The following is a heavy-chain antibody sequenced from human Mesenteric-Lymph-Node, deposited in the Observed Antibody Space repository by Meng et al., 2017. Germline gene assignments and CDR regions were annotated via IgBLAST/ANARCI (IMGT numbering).Heavy chain of an antibody. CDR1: GGSVSSGSYY. Sequence: SETLSLTCTVSGGSVSSGSYYWSWIRQPPGKGLEWIGYIYYSGSTNYNPSLKSRITISVDTSKNQFSLKLSFVTAADTAVYYCARVIVGATHLDYWGQGTLVTVSS. V-gene: IGHV4-61*01. D-gene: IGHD1-26*01. CDR2: IYYSGST. J-gene: IGHJ4*02. CDR3: ARVIVGATHLDY.